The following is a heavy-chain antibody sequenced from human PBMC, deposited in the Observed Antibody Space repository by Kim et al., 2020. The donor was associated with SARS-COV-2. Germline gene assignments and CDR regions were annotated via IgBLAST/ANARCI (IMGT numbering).Heavy chain of an antibody. Sequence: SVKVSCKASGGTFSSYAISWVRQAPGQGLEWMGGIIPIFGTANYAQKFQGRVTITADESTSTAYMELSSLSSEDTAVYYCARAITMVRGVQRAFDIWGQGTMVTVSS. CDR2: IIPIFGTA. CDR1: GGTFSSYA. D-gene: IGHD3-10*01. CDR3: ARAITMVRGVQRAFDI. J-gene: IGHJ3*02. V-gene: IGHV1-69*13.